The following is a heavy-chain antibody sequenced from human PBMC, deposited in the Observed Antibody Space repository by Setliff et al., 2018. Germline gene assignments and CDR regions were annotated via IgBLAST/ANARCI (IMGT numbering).Heavy chain of an antibody. V-gene: IGHV1-2*02. J-gene: IGHJ4*02. Sequence: ASVKVSCKTSGYTFTASYIHWVRQAPGQGLEWMGWINPKSGVTEYAQRFEGGVTMTGDTSIKTVYMELGRLRYDDTAVYYCARVKSDSFGQGLYYFDHWGQGTLVTVSS. D-gene: IGHD3-3*01. CDR1: GYTFTASY. CDR2: INPKSGVT. CDR3: ARVKSDSFGQGLYYFDH.